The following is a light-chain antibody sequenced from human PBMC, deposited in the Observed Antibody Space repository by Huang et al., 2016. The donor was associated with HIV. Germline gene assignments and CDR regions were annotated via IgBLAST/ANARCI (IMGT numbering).Light chain of an antibody. J-gene: IGKJ5*01. CDR1: QDIGTY. CDR2: GSS. CDR3: HQSYTLSS. Sequence: DIQMTQSPSFLSASVGDSVTITCRTTQDIGTYLNWYQQRPGKAPNLLIHGSSTVHRGVPSRFSGGGYGTEFTLTINGLQAEDFAIYYCHQSYTLSSFGQGTRLDMK. V-gene: IGKV1-39*01.